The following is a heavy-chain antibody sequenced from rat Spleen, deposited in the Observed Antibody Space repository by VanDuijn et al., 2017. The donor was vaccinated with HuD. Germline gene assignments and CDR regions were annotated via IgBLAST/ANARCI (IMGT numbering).Heavy chain of an antibody. D-gene: IGHD3-1*01. CDR3: ARVPYYFDY. CDR1: GFTFNIYW. CDR2: ITGAGDIT. J-gene: IGHJ2*01. V-gene: IGHV5-31*01. Sequence: EVQLVESGGGLVQPGRSLKLSCVASGFTFNIYWMTWIRQAPGKGLEWVASITGAGDITFYPDSVAGRFTISRDDGERTLYLQMNSLRSEDTATYYCARVPYYFDYWGQGVMVTVSS.